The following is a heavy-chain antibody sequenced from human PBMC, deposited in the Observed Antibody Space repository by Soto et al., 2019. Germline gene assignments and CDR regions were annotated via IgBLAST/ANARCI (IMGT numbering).Heavy chain of an antibody. Sequence: QVQLVQSGAEVKKPGSSVKVSCKASGGTFSSYAISWVRQAPGQGLEWMGGIIPIFGTANYAQKFQGRVTINADESTSPAYMELSSLRSEDTAVYYCARPLLNYYGSGSYYFYYHGMDVWGQGTTVTVSS. V-gene: IGHV1-69*01. CDR2: IIPIFGTA. J-gene: IGHJ6*02. CDR1: GGTFSSYA. CDR3: ARPLLNYYGSGSYYFYYHGMDV. D-gene: IGHD3-10*01.